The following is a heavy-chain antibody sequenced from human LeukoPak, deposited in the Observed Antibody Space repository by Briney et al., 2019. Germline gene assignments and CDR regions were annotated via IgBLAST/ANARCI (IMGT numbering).Heavy chain of an antibody. CDR3: ARDIPTLSFGGVIPDY. Sequence: ASVKVSCKASGYTFTGYYMHWVRQAPGQGLEWMGWINPNSGGTNYAQKFQGRVTMTRDTSISTAYMELSRLRSDDTAVYYCARDIPTLSFGGVIPDYWGQGTLVTVSS. CDR1: GYTFTGYY. D-gene: IGHD3-16*02. CDR2: INPNSGGT. J-gene: IGHJ4*02. V-gene: IGHV1-2*02.